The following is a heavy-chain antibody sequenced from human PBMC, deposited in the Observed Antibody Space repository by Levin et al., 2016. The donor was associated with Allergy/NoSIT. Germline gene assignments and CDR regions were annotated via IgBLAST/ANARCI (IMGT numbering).Heavy chain of an antibody. Sequence: SETLSLTCAVSGVSISSSNWWSWVRRPPGKGLEWIGEINHSGSTDYNPSLRSRVTMSLDTSKSQFSLKVRAVTAADTGIYYCARAIKCSGGSCYNYWGQGTPVTVSS. CDR2: INHSGST. J-gene: IGHJ4*02. CDR1: GVSISSSNW. D-gene: IGHD2-15*01. V-gene: IGHV4-4*02. CDR3: ARAIKCSGGSCYNY.